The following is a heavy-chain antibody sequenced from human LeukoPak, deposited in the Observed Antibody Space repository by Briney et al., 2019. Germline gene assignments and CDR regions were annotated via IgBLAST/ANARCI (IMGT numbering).Heavy chain of an antibody. CDR2: INHSGST. V-gene: IGHV4-34*01. CDR1: GGSFSGYY. J-gene: IGHJ4*02. CDR3: ARGLSYYDSSGYYPYHRDYYFDY. Sequence: KPSETLSLTCAVYGGSFSGYYWSWIRQPPGKGLEWIVEINHSGSTNYNPSLKSRVTISVDTSKNQFSLKLSSVTAADTAVYYCARGLSYYDSSGYYPYHRDYYFDYWGQGTLVTVSS. D-gene: IGHD3-22*01.